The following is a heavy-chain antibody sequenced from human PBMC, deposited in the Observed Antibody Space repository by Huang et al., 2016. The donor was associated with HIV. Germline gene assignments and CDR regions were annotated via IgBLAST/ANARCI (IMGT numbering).Heavy chain of an antibody. CDR3: ARVLLAGYWDYFDS. CDR1: GDSISSDDFY. CDR2: VYYSGRT. V-gene: IGHV4-30-4*08. Sequence: QVQLQESGPGLVKPSQTLSLTCTVSGDSISSDDFYWSWVRQPPGKGLEWIGYVYYSGRTYNNPSLKSRLTISVDTSKNQFSLRLSSVTAADTAMYYCARVLLAGYWDYFDSWGQGMLVTVSS. D-gene: IGHD2-8*02. J-gene: IGHJ4*02.